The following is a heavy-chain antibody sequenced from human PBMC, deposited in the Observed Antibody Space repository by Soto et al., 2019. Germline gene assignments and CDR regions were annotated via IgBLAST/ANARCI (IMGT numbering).Heavy chain of an antibody. J-gene: IGHJ4*02. Sequence: SETLSLTCAVYGGSFSGYYWSWIRQPPGKGLEWIGEINHSGSTNYNPSLKSRVTISVDTSKDQFSLKLSSVTAADTAVSYCERGPYSSSWYVDYWGQGTLVTVSS. CDR2: INHSGST. D-gene: IGHD6-13*01. V-gene: IGHV4-34*01. CDR3: ERGPYSSSWYVDY. CDR1: GGSFSGYY.